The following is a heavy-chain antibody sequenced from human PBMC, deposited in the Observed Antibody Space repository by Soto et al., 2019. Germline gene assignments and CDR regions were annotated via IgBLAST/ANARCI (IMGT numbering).Heavy chain of an antibody. CDR1: GFTFSSYG. V-gene: IGHV3-30*03. J-gene: IGHJ4*02. CDR3: GAGQYFSDY. CDR2: ISYDGSDK. Sequence: HVQLVESGGGVVQPGRSLRLSCAASGFTFSSYGMHWVRQAPGKGLEWVALISYDGSDKYYADSVKGRFTISRDNSKNTLYLQMNSLRVEDTAVYYCGAGQYFSDYWGQGTLVTVSS. D-gene: IGHD6-13*01.